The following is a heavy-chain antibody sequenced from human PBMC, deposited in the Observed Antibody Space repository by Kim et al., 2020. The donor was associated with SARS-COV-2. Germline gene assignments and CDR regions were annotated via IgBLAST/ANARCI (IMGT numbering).Heavy chain of an antibody. D-gene: IGHD6-13*01. J-gene: IGHJ3*02. V-gene: IGHV4-30-2*05. Sequence: RTTYYNPSLTSRITISTDTSKNHFSLTLTSVTTADTAVYYCATAAGDAFDIWGQGTMVTVSS. CDR3: ATAAGDAFDI. CDR2: RTT.